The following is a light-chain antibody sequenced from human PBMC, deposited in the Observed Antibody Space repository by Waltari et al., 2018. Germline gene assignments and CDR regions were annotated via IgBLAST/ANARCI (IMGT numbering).Light chain of an antibody. CDR2: DVT. V-gene: IGLV2-14*03. CDR1: SSHVGVFNY. CDR3: SSYISVYTLEV. Sequence: QSALTHPASVSGSPGQSITLSCPGTSSHVGVFNYVSWYKQHPGKAPKLIIYDVTNRPSGISDRFSGSKSGNTASLTISGLQTEDEADYYCSSYISVYTLEVFGGGTKVTVL. J-gene: IGLJ2*01.